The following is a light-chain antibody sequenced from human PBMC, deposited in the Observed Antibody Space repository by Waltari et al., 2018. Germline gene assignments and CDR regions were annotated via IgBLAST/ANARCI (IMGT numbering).Light chain of an antibody. V-gene: IGKV4-1*01. Sequence: DIVMTQSPDSLAVSLGERATINCKSSQSVLYSSNNKNYLAWFQQKTGQPPKLRIYWASTRESGVPDRFSGSGSGTDFTLTISSLQAEDVAVYYCQQYSSAPAFGQGTKVEIK. CDR3: QQYSSAPA. CDR1: QSVLYSSNNKNY. J-gene: IGKJ1*01. CDR2: WAS.